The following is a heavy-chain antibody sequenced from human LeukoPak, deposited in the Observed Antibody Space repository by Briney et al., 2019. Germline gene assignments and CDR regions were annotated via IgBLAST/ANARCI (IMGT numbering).Heavy chain of an antibody. Sequence: SETLSLTCTVSGGSIDSGDYYWGWIRQPPGKGLECIASIHHSGSTYYDPSLKSRVTLSVDTSKNQFSLTLRSVTAADTAIHYCARHPIQRSLGGVPDWFDPWGQGTLVTVSS. J-gene: IGHJ5*02. CDR1: GGSIDSGDYY. D-gene: IGHD5-18*01. CDR3: ARHPIQRSLGGVPDWFDP. V-gene: IGHV4-39*07. CDR2: IHHSGST.